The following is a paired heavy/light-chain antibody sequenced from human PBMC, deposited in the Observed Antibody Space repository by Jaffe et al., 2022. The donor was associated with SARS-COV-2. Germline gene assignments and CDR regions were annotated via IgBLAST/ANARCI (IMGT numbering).Heavy chain of an antibody. D-gene: IGHD4-17*01. CDR3: ARHANDFGDYVGYFDY. Sequence: QVLLQESGPRLVKPSETLSLTCSVSGRSIIGYYWSWIRQPPGKGLEGIGYVSYDGRTNYNPSLKSRLTISADTSKNQFSLNLTSVTAADTAVYYCARHANDFGDYVGYFDYWGQGALVTVSS. CDR2: VSYDGRT. V-gene: IGHV4-59*13. J-gene: IGHJ4*02. CDR1: GRSIIGYY.
Light chain of an antibody. J-gene: IGLJ2*01. Sequence: NFMLTQPHSVSESPGKTVIISCTRSSGGIASNYVQWYQQRPGSSPTTVIFEDHQRPSGVPDRFSGSIDSSSNSASLTISGLKAEDEADYYCQSYDGNNHVVFGGGTKLTVL. V-gene: IGLV6-57*01. CDR2: EDH. CDR3: QSYDGNNHVV. CDR1: SGGIASNY.